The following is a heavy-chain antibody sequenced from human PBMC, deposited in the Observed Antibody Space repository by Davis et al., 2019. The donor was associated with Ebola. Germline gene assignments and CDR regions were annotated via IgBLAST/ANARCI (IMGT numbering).Heavy chain of an antibody. CDR3: ARDYDFWSGYQYYYYGMDV. D-gene: IGHD3-3*01. J-gene: IGHJ6*02. CDR1: GYSFTTYA. CDR2: INAGNGNT. Sequence: AASVKVSCKASGYSFTTYAMHWVRQAPGQRLEWMGWINAGNGNTKYSQKFQGRLTITRDTSASTAYMELSNLRSEDTAVYYCARDYDFWSGYQYYYYGMDVWGQGTTVTVSS. V-gene: IGHV1-3*01.